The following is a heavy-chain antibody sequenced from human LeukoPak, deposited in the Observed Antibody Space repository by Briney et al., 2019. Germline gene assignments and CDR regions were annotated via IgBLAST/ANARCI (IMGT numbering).Heavy chain of an antibody. D-gene: IGHD6-13*01. J-gene: IGHJ6*03. V-gene: IGHV3-23*01. CDR3: ARAAIAAARIYYYMDV. CDR1: GLAFSSYG. CDR2: ITGNGGDT. Sequence: GGSLRLSCEGSGLAFSSYGMTWVRQAPGKGLEWVAAITGNGGDTRYSHSVKGRFTISRDNSKNTLYLQMNSLRAEDTAVYYCARAAIAAARIYYYMDVWGKGTTVTVSS.